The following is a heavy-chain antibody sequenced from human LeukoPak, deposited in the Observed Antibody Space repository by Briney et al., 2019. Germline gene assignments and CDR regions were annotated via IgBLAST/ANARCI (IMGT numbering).Heavy chain of an antibody. Sequence: SETLSLTCAVYGAPFSGYYWSWIRQPPGKGLEWIGEINHSGSTNYNPSLKSRVTISVDTSKNQFSLKLSSVTAADTAVYYCAREVRGHFDYWGQGTLVTVSS. CDR1: GAPFSGYY. D-gene: IGHD3-10*01. CDR2: INHSGST. CDR3: AREVRGHFDY. J-gene: IGHJ4*02. V-gene: IGHV4-34*01.